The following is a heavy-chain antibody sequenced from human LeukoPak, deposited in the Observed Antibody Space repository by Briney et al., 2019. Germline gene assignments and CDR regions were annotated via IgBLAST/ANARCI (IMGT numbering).Heavy chain of an antibody. Sequence: SETLSLTCTVSGGSISSGSYYWSWIRQHPGKGLEWIGYIYYSGSTYYNPSLKSRVTISVDTSKNQFSPKLSSVTAADTAVYYCARGGTGTTVDYWGQGTLVTVSS. D-gene: IGHD1-7*01. CDR2: IYYSGST. CDR1: GGSISSGSYY. CDR3: ARGGTGTTVDY. J-gene: IGHJ4*02. V-gene: IGHV4-31*03.